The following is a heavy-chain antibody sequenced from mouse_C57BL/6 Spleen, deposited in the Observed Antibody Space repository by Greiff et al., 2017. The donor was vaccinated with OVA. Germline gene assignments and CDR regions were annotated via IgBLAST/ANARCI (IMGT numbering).Heavy chain of an antibody. CDR3: EQVPYYYGSRGNYFDY. V-gene: IGHV1-59*01. D-gene: IGHD1-1*01. J-gene: IGHJ2*01. CDR1: GYTFTSYW. Sequence: QVHVKQPGAELVRPGTSVKLSCKASGYTFTSYWMHWVKQRPGQGLEWIGVIDPSDSYTNYNQKFKGKATLTVDTSSSTAYMQLSSLTSEDSAVYYGEQVPYYYGSRGNYFDYWGQGTTLTVSS. CDR2: IDPSDSYT.